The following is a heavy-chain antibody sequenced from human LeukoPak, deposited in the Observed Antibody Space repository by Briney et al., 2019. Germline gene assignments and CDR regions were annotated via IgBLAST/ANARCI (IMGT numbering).Heavy chain of an antibody. D-gene: IGHD6-6*01. Sequence: GRFLRLSCAASGLTFSSYGMYWVRQAPGKGLERVGGIWYDGSNKYYADSVKGRFTISRDNSKNTLYLQMNSLRAEDTAVYYCASTGDSSSSQGPFDYWGQGTLVTVSS. J-gene: IGHJ4*02. V-gene: IGHV3-33*01. CDR1: GLTFSSYG. CDR3: ASTGDSSSSQGPFDY. CDR2: IWYDGSNK.